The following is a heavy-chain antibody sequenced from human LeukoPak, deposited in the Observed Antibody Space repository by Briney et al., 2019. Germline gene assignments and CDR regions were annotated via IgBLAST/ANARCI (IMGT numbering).Heavy chain of an antibody. J-gene: IGHJ4*02. V-gene: IGHV4-4*02. CDR3: ARVNINNWHSCDY. D-gene: IGHD1-1*01. Sequence: SETLSLTCAVSGGSISSNNWWGWVRQPPGRGLEWIGEIYHSGSPNYNPSLKSRVTISVDKSRNHFSLNLSSVTAADTAVYYCARVNINNWHSCDYWGQGTLVTVSS. CDR2: IYHSGSP. CDR1: GGSISSNNW.